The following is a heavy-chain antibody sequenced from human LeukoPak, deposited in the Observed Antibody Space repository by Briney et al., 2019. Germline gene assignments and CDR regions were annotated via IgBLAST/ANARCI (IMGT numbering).Heavy chain of an antibody. CDR3: ARAGSRTGTTYY. CDR2: INAGNGNT. Sequence: ASVKVSCKASGGTFSSYAISWVRQAPGQRLEWMGWINAGNGNTKYSRKFQGRVTITRDTSASTAYMELSSLRSEDTAVYYCARAGSRTGTTYYWGQGTLVTVSS. V-gene: IGHV1-3*01. D-gene: IGHD1-7*01. J-gene: IGHJ4*02. CDR1: GGTFSSYA.